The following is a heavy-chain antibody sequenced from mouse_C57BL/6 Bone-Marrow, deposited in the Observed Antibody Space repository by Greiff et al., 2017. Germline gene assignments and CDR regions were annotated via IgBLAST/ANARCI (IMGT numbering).Heavy chain of an antibody. V-gene: IGHV5-4*03. CDR1: GFTFSSYA. CDR2: ISDGGSYT. Sequence: EVKLQESGGGLVKPGGSLKLSCAASGFTFSSYAMSWVRQTPEQRLAWVATISDGGSYTYYPDNVKGRFTISRDNATNHPYLQMSHLKSEDTAMYDCERDLGDYGGGGGAMDYWGQGTSVTVSS. CDR3: ERDLGDYGGGGGAMDY. J-gene: IGHJ4*01. D-gene: IGHD2-4*01.